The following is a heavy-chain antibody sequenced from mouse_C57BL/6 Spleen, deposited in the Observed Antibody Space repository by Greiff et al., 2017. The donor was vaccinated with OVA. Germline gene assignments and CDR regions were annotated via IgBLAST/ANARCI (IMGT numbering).Heavy chain of an antibody. CDR2: IDPSDSET. D-gene: IGHD3-3*01. CDR3: ARKGGDGSYWYFDV. J-gene: IGHJ1*03. V-gene: IGHV1-52*01. Sequence: QVQLQQPGAELVRPGSSVKLSCKASGYTFTSYWMHWVKQRPIQGLEWIGNIDPSDSETHYNQKFKDKATLTVDKSSSTAYMQLSSLTSEVSAVYYCARKGGDGSYWYFDVWGTGTTVTVSS. CDR1: GYTFTSYW.